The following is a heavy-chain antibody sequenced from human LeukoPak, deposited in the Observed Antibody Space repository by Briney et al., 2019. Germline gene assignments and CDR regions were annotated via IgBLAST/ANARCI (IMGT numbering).Heavy chain of an antibody. CDR2: ITWNSGSI. CDR1: GLSFGDYG. Sequence: GGSLRLSCAASGLSFGDYGMSWVRQAPGKGLEWVSGITWNSGSIGYADSVKGRFTISRDNAKNSLYLQMDSLRPEDMALYYCSKGSSGGWYDAFDIWGQGTLVTVSS. D-gene: IGHD6-19*01. V-gene: IGHV3-9*03. J-gene: IGHJ3*02. CDR3: SKGSSGGWYDAFDI.